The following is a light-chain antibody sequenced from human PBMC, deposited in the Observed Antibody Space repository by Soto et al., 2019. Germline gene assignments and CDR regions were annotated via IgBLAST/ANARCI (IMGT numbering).Light chain of an antibody. V-gene: IGKV3-11*01. CDR1: QSVSSY. CDR3: QQRSNWPLT. CDR2: DAS. J-gene: IGKJ4*01. Sequence: DIALTQSPSPLSLSPGERATLSCRASQSVSSYLAWYQQKPGQAPRLLIYDASKRATGIPARFSGSGSGTDFTLTISSLEPEDVAVYYCQQRSNWPLTLGGGTKVDIK.